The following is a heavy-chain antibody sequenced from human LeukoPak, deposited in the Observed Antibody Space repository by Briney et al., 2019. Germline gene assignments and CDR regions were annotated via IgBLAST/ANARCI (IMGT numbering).Heavy chain of an antibody. Sequence: GGSLRLSCAASGITFGNNGMHWVRQGPGKGLVWISRINSDGGGAIYADSVKGRFTVSRDNAKDTLYLQMNSLRAEDTAVYYCARGAPHNWFDTWGQGTLVTVSS. CDR1: GITFGNNG. V-gene: IGHV3-74*01. J-gene: IGHJ5*02. CDR3: ARGAPHNWFDT. CDR2: INSDGGGA.